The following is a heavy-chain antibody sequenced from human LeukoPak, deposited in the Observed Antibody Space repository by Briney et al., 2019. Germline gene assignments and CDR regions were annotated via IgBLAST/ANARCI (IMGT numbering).Heavy chain of an antibody. CDR3: AKGDGYNYGYFDY. Sequence: VGSLRLSCAASGFTFSNYGIHWVRQVPGKGLEWVAVIWYDGSNKYYADSVKGRFTISRDNSKNTLYLQMNSLRAEDTAVYYCAKGDGYNYGYFDYWGQGTLVTVSS. CDR2: IWYDGSNK. J-gene: IGHJ4*02. CDR1: GFTFSNYG. D-gene: IGHD5-18*01. V-gene: IGHV3-33*06.